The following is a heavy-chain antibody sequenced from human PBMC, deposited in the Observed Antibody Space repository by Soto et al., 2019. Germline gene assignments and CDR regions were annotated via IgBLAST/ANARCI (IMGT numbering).Heavy chain of an antibody. D-gene: IGHD2-2*01. Sequence: GASVKVSCKASGYTFTSYGISWVRQAPGQGLEWMGWISTYTGNTNYAASVQGRFVISRDNAMNTLYLHMNSLRAEDTAIYYCAKARCSTTDCYVPDYWGRGTLVTVSS. CDR3: AKARCSTTDCYVPDY. J-gene: IGHJ4*01. CDR1: GYTFTSYG. V-gene: IGHV1-18*01. CDR2: ISTYTGNT.